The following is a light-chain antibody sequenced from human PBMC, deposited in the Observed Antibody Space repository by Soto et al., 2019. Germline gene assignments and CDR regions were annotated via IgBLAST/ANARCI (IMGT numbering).Light chain of an antibody. J-gene: IGKJ2*01. CDR3: QQYKTYPFT. CDR2: GAS. V-gene: IGKV1-5*01. Sequence: DVQMTQSPSTLSASVGDRVTITCRASQPINSWLAWFQQKPGKAPQLLIHGASSLESGVPPRFSGFGFGTDFTLTITNLQPEDVSTYYCQQYKTYPFTFGQGTKLEIK. CDR1: QPINSW.